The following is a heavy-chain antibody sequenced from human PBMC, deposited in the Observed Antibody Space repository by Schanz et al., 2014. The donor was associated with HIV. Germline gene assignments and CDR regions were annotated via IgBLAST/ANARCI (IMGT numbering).Heavy chain of an antibody. CDR1: GFTFSGFA. J-gene: IGHJ4*02. V-gene: IGHV3-23*01. CDR3: VKDEGYSAYEY. Sequence: QLLESGGGLVQPGGLLRLSCAASGFTFSGFAMSWVRQTPGKGLEWVSTISASGGSTYYADSVLARFTMSRDKSKNTMYLQMNSLRAEDTAIYYCVKDEGYSAYEYWGQGALVTVSS. CDR2: ISASGGST. D-gene: IGHD5-12*01.